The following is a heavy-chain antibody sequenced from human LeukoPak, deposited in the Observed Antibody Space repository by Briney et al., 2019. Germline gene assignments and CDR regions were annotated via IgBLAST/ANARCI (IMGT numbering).Heavy chain of an antibody. Sequence: ASVKVSCKASGGTFSSYAISWVRQAPGQGLEWMGWISAYNGNTNYAQKLQGRVTMTTDTSTSTAYMELRSLRSDDTAVYYCARDRSVLSSEGFDYWGRGTLVTVSS. D-gene: IGHD6-6*01. CDR2: ISAYNGNT. CDR1: GGTFSSYA. V-gene: IGHV1-18*01. CDR3: ARDRSVLSSEGFDY. J-gene: IGHJ4*02.